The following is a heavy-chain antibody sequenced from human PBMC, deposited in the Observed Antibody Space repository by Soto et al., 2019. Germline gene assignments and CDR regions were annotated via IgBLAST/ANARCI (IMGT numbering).Heavy chain of an antibody. J-gene: IGHJ5*02. CDR3: ARTVNTYYYGSGSYYWFDP. CDR2: ISGRGGST. CDR1: GFTFSSYA. Sequence: EVQLLESGGGLVQPGGSLRLSCAASGFTFSSYAMSWVRQAPGKGLEWVSAISGRGGSTYYADSVKGRFTISRDNSKNTLYLQMNSLRAEDTAVYYCARTVNTYYYGSGSYYWFDPWGQGTLVTVSS. V-gene: IGHV3-23*01. D-gene: IGHD3-10*01.